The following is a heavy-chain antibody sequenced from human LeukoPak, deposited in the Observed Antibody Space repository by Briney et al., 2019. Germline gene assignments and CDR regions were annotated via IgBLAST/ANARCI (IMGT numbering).Heavy chain of an antibody. CDR1: GFTFGSYW. CDR3: AAKRWPTSNFDY. D-gene: IGHD6-19*01. J-gene: IGHJ4*02. V-gene: IGHV3-7*01. CDR2: IKQDGGKK. Sequence: GASLRLSCAASGFTFGSYWMNWVRQAPGKGLEWVANIKQDGGKKYYVDSVRGRFTISRDNAKKTLYLQMNSLRAEDTAVYYCAAKRWPTSNFDYWGRGSLVTVSS.